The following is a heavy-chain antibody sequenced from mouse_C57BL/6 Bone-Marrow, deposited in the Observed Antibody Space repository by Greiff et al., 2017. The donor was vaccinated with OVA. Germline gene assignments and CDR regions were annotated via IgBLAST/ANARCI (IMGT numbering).Heavy chain of an antibody. J-gene: IGHJ2*01. CDR1: GYSFTGYY. CDR2: INPSTGGT. V-gene: IGHV1-43*01. D-gene: IGHD1-1*01. CDR3: ARSPYYGSSYEDYFDY. Sequence: EVQLQQSGPELVKPGASVKISCKASGYSFTGYYMHWVKQSSEKSLEWIGEINPSTGGTSYNQKFKGKATLTVDKSSSTAYMQLKSLTSEDSAVYYCARSPYYGSSYEDYFDYWGQGTTLTVSS.